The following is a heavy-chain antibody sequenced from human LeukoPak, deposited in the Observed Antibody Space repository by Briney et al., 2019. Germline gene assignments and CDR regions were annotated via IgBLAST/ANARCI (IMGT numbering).Heavy chain of an antibody. V-gene: IGHV4-39*07. CDR3: ARVNFQYDILTGYYHWFDP. Sequence: SETLSLTCTVSGGSISSSSYYWGWLRQPPGKGLEWLGSIYYSGSTYYNPSLKSRVTISVDTCKNQFSLKLSSVTAADTAVYYCARVNFQYDILTGYYHWFDPWGQGTLVTVSS. CDR1: GGSISSSSYY. J-gene: IGHJ5*02. CDR2: IYYSGST. D-gene: IGHD3-9*01.